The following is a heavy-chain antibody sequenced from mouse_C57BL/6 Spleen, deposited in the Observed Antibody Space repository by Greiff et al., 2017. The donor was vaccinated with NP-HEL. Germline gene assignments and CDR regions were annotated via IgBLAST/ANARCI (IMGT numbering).Heavy chain of an antibody. J-gene: IGHJ3*01. CDR2: IDPETGGT. Sequence: VQLQQSGAELVRPGASVTLSCKASGYTFTDYEMHWVKQTPVHGLEWIGAIDPETGGTAYNQKFQGKAILTADKSSSTAYMELRSLTSEDSAVYYCTTGPWFAYWGQGTLVTVAA. V-gene: IGHV1-15*01. CDR3: TTGPWFAY. CDR1: GYTFTDYE.